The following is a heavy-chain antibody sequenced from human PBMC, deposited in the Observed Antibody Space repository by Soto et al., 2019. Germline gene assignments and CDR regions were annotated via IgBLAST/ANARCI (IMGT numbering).Heavy chain of an antibody. CDR3: ATGEGFGSGNFHVTHPYYYGMDV. Sequence: QVQLVESGGGVVQPGGSLRLSCAASGFTFSNYAMHWVRRAPGEGLQWVALISYDGGNQYFPDSVKGRFTVSRDNSKSTLYLQMNSLRPEDTGVYYCATGEGFGSGNFHVTHPYYYGMDVWGLGTTVTVSS. CDR1: GFTFSNYA. V-gene: IGHV3-30*03. CDR2: ISYDGGNQ. D-gene: IGHD3-10*01. J-gene: IGHJ6*02.